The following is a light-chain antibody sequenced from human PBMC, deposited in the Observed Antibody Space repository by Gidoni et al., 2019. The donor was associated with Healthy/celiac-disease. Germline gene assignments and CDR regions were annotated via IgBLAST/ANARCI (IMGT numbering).Light chain of an antibody. CDR1: QGISSA. J-gene: IGKJ2*01. Sequence: AIQLTQSPSSLSASVGDRVTITCRASQGISSALAWYQQKPGKAPKLLIYDASSLESGVPSRFSGSGSGTDFTLTISSLQPEDFATYYCQQFNTLPGYTFGQGTKLEIK. V-gene: IGKV1-13*02. CDR3: QQFNTLPGYT. CDR2: DAS.